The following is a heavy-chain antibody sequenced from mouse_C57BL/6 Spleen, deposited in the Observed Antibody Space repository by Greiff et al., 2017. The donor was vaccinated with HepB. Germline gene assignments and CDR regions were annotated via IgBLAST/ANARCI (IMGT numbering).Heavy chain of an antibody. Sequence: QVQLQQPGAELVMPGASVKLSCKASGYTFTSYWMHWVKQRPGQGLEWIGEIDPSDSYTNYNQKFKGKSTLTVDKSSSTAYMQLSSLTSEDSAVYYCARRDGNYLAWFAYWGQGTLVTVSA. CDR3: ARRDGNYLAWFAY. D-gene: IGHD2-1*01. CDR2: IDPSDSYT. J-gene: IGHJ3*01. CDR1: GYTFTSYW. V-gene: IGHV1-69*01.